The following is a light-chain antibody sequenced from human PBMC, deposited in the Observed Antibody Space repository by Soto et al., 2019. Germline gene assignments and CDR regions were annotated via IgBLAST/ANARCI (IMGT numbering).Light chain of an antibody. CDR3: QQYFTTPWT. CDR1: QSVLYSSDNKNY. CDR2: WAS. Sequence: DIVMTQSPDSLAVSLGERATINCKSSQSVLYSSDNKNYLAWYQQIPGQPPKVLLYWASTRESGVPDRFSGSGSGRDFTLTISRPQADDVAVYYCQQYFTTPWTFGQGTKVEIK. V-gene: IGKV4-1*01. J-gene: IGKJ1*01.